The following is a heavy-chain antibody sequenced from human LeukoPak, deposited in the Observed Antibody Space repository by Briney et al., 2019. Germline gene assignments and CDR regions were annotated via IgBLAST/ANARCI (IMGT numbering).Heavy chain of an antibody. J-gene: IGHJ4*02. CDR2: TYYRSKWYG. V-gene: IGHV6-1*01. Sequence: SQTLSLTCAISGDSVSSNSAAWNWIRQSPSRGLEWLGRTYYRSKWYGDYAVSVKSRITIDPGTSKNQFSPQLNSVTPEDTAVYYCARASYTIPDYWGQGTLVTVSS. CDR1: GDSVSSNSAA. CDR3: ARASYTIPDY. D-gene: IGHD2-2*02.